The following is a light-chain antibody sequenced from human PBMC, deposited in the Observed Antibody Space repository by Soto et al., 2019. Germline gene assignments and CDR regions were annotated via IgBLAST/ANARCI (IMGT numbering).Light chain of an antibody. J-gene: IGKJ4*01. Sequence: DIVLTQSPGTLSLSPGERATLSCRASQTINDNFLAWYQQKPGQSPRLLISGASIRAPGIPDRFSGSGSETDFTLTISRLEPEDFAFYYCQRYGTSLPLTFGGGTKVEIK. CDR2: GAS. V-gene: IGKV3-20*01. CDR3: QRYGTSLPLT. CDR1: QTINDNF.